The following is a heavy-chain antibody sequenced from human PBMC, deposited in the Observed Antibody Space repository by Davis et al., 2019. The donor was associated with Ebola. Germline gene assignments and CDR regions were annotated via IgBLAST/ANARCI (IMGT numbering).Heavy chain of an antibody. CDR2: ISHGGVS. V-gene: IGHV4-34*01. CDR3: ARHIAYYDFWRAPRGVGMDV. D-gene: IGHD3-3*01. J-gene: IGHJ6*02. CDR1: GGSFSEYL. Sequence: SETLSLTCAVYGGSFSEYLWSWIRQSPGKGLEWIGKISHGGVSDYNPSLKSRVIISVDPSKNQFSLRMNSLTAADTAVYYCARHIAYYDFWRAPRGVGMDVWGQGTTVTVSS.